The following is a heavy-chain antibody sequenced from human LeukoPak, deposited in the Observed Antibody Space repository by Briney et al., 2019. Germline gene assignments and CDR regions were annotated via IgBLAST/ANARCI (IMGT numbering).Heavy chain of an antibody. V-gene: IGHV1-46*01. CDR2: INPTGDST. D-gene: IGHD2-2*01. Sequence: ASVKVSCKASGYTFTNYYMHWVRQAPGQGLEWMGVINPTGDSTSYAQNFQARVTMTRDTSTNTVHMELSSLRSEDTAVYYCARHPSPQLHHFDYWGQGTLVTVSS. CDR3: ARHPSPQLHHFDY. J-gene: IGHJ4*02. CDR1: GYTFTNYY.